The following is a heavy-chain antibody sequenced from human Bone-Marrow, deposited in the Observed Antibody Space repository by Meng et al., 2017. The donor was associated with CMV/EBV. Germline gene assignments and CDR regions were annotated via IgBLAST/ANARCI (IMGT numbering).Heavy chain of an antibody. CDR3: ASHLFYDSSGYYYVEGAFDI. Sequence: GESLKISCAASGFTFSSYSMNWVRQAPGKGLEWVSSISSSSSYIYYADSVKGRFTISRDNAKNSLYLQMNSLRAEDTAVYYCASHLFYDSSGYYYVEGAFDIWAQGTMVTVSS. J-gene: IGHJ3*02. CDR1: GFTFSSYS. CDR2: ISSSSSYI. D-gene: IGHD3-22*01. V-gene: IGHV3-21*01.